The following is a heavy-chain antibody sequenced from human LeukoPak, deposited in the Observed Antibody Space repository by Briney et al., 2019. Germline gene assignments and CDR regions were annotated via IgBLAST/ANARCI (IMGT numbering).Heavy chain of an antibody. CDR1: GYTFTGYY. J-gene: IGHJ4*02. Sequence: SAKVSCKASGYTFTGYYMHWVRQAPGQGLEWMGWINPNSGGTNYAQKFQGRVTMTRDTSISTAYMELSRLRSDDTAVYYCASEYSSELMVHAMAGYWGQGTLVTVSS. D-gene: IGHD2-8*01. V-gene: IGHV1-2*02. CDR3: ASEYSSELMVHAMAGY. CDR2: INPNSGGT.